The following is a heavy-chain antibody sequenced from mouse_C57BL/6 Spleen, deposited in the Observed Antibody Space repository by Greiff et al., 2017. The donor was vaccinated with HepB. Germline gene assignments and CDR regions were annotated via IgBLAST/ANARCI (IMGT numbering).Heavy chain of an antibody. V-gene: IGHV1-66*01. CDR3: ARELSYAMDY. J-gene: IGHJ4*01. CDR2: IYPGSGNT. D-gene: IGHD1-1*02. CDR1: GYSFTSYY. Sequence: VQLQQSGPELVKPGASVKISCKASGYSFTSYYIHWVKQRPGQGLEWIGWIYPGSGNTKYNEKFKGKATLTADTSSSTAYMQLSSLTSEDSAVYECARELSYAMDYWGQGTSVTVSS.